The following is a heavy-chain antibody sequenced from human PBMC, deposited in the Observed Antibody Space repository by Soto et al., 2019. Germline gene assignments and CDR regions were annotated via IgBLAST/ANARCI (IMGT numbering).Heavy chain of an antibody. CDR1: GGSFSGYY. CDR3: ARAWGHAADI. Sequence: QVQLQQWGAGLLKPSETLSLTCAVYGGSFSGYYWSWIRQPPGKGLEWTGEINHSGSTSYNPSPKSRVTISVDTSKNQWSLKLSSVTAADTAVYYCARAWGHAADIWGQGTMVTVSS. D-gene: IGHD7-27*01. J-gene: IGHJ3*02. V-gene: IGHV4-34*01. CDR2: INHSGST.